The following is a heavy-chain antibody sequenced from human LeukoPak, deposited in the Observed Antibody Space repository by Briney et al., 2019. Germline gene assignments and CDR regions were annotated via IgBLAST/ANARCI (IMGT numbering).Heavy chain of an antibody. CDR1: GGSVSSGSYY. Sequence: TSETLSLTCTVSGGSVSSGSYYWSWIRQPPGKGLEWVGYIYYSGSTNYNPSLKSRVTISVDTSKNQFSLKLSSVTAADTAVYYCARYLRGGERLLPTGAFDIWGQGTMVTVSS. CDR2: IYYSGST. J-gene: IGHJ3*02. D-gene: IGHD3-3*01. V-gene: IGHV4-61*01. CDR3: ARYLRGGERLLPTGAFDI.